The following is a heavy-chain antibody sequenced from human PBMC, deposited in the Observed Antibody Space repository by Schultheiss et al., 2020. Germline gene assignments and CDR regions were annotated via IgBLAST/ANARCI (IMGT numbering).Heavy chain of an antibody. CDR2: ISGSGGST. CDR3: AREQNTVAGPDY. CDR1: GFTFSNAW. D-gene: IGHD6-19*01. V-gene: IGHV3-23*01. Sequence: GGSLRLSCAASGFTFSNAWMSWVRQAPGKGLEWVSAISGSGGSTYYADSVKGRFTISRDNVKNSLYLQVNSLRAEDTAVYYCAREQNTVAGPDYWGQGTLVTVSS. J-gene: IGHJ4*02.